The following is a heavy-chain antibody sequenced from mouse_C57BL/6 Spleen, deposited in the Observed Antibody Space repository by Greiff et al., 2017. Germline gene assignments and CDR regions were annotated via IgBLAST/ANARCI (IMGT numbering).Heavy chain of an antibody. D-gene: IGHD1-1*01. CDR3: TRSDPVATDFDY. Sequence: EVQRVESGTVLARPGASVKMSCKTSGYTFTSYWMHWVKQRPGQGLEWIGAIYPGNSDTSYNQKFKGKAKLTAVTSASTAYMKISSLTNEDSAVYYCTRSDPVATDFDYWGQGTTLTVSS. CDR2: IYPGNSDT. J-gene: IGHJ2*01. CDR1: GYTFTSYW. V-gene: IGHV1-5*01.